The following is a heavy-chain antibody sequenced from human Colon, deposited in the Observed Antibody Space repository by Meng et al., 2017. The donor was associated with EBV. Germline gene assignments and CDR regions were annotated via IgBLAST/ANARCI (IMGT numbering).Heavy chain of an antibody. CDR2: QCHADDT. J-gene: IGHJ4*02. Sequence: HLRVRESGLGLAKPSGTLSLTCTVLGGPISRTGTCGGWIRQPPGKGLEWIGSQCHADDTYYNPSLMGRVTISVDTSKNQVSLKLTSVTAADTSIYYCARHTFSGNPGGIDSWGQGILVTVSS. D-gene: IGHD4-23*01. V-gene: IGHV4-39*01. CDR1: GGPISRTGTC. CDR3: ARHTFSGNPGGIDS.